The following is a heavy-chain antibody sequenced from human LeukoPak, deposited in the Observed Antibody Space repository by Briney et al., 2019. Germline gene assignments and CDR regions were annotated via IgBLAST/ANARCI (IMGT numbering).Heavy chain of an antibody. CDR3: AKWGDYDVLTGYYVPDY. J-gene: IGHJ4*02. CDR2: ILGSGGST. CDR1: GFTFSSYA. D-gene: IGHD3-9*01. Sequence: GGSPRLSCAASGFTFSSYAMSWVRQAPGKGLEWVSAILGSGGSTYYADSVKGRFTVSRDNSKSTLYLQMNSLRAEDTALYYCAKWGDYDVLTGYYVPDYWGQGTLVTVSS. V-gene: IGHV3-23*01.